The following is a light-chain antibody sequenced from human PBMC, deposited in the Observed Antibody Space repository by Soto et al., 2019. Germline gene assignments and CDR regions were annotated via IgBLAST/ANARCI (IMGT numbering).Light chain of an antibody. J-gene: IGKJ5*01. V-gene: IGKV1-39*01. CDR1: QSISSY. Sequence: DIQMTQSPSSLSASVGDRGTITCLASQSISSYLNWYQQKPGKAPKLLIYAASSLQSGVPSRFSGSGSGTDFTLTISSLQPEDFATYYCQQSYSTPITFGQGTRLEIK. CDR3: QQSYSTPIT. CDR2: AAS.